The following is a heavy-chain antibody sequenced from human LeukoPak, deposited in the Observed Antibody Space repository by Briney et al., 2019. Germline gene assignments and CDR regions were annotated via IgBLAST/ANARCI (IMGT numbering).Heavy chain of an antibody. J-gene: IGHJ4*02. V-gene: IGHV3-23*01. D-gene: IGHD5-12*01. Sequence: PGGSLRLSCAASGFTFSSYAMSWVRQAPGKGLEWVSAISSSGGSTYYADSVKGRFTISRDNSKNTLYLQMNSLRAEDTAVYYCAKDLTWGPYSGYDNPGGDFWGQGTLVTVSS. CDR3: AKDLTWGPYSGYDNPGGDF. CDR2: ISSSGGST. CDR1: GFTFSSYA.